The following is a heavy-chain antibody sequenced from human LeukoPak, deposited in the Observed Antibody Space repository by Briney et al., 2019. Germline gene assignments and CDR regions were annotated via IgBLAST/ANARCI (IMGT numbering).Heavy chain of an antibody. V-gene: IGHV4-59*08. D-gene: IGHD6-19*01. Sequence: SETLSLTCTVSGGSISSYYWSWIRQPPGKGLEWIGYIYYSGSTNYNPSLKSRVTISVDTSKNQFSLKLSSVTAADTAVYYCARGDSSETNLFDPWGQGTLVTVSS. CDR3: ARGDSSETNLFDP. J-gene: IGHJ5*02. CDR1: GGSISSYY. CDR2: IYYSGST.